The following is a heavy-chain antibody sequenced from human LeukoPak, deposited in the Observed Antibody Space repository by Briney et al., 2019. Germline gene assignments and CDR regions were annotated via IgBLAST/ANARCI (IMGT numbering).Heavy chain of an antibody. D-gene: IGHD1-26*01. CDR1: GFIFSSYA. Sequence: PGGSLRLSCAASGFIFSSYAMSWVRQAPGKGLEWVSGISGSGGSTYYADSVKGRFTISRDNSKNTLYLQMNSLRAEDTAVYYCAKDLSGVGALDYWGQGTLVTVSS. V-gene: IGHV3-23*01. J-gene: IGHJ4*02. CDR2: ISGSGGST. CDR3: AKDLSGVGALDY.